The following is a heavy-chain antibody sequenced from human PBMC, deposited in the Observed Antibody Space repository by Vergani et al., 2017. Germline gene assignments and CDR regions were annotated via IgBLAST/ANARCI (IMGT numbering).Heavy chain of an antibody. J-gene: IGHJ4*02. Sequence: QVQLVQSGAEVKKPGASVKVSCKASGYTFTSYDINWVRQATGKGLEWMGWMNPNSGNTGYEQKFPGRVTMTRNTSISTAYMELSSLRPEDTAVYYCAGGSVYSGSYGGLGYWGQGTLVTVSS. CDR2: MNPNSGNT. CDR1: GYTFTSYD. D-gene: IGHD1-26*01. CDR3: AGGSVYSGSYGGLGY. V-gene: IGHV1-8*01.